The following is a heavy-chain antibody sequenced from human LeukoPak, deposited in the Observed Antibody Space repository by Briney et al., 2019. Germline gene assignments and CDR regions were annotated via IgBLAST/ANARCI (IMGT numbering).Heavy chain of an antibody. CDR2: INPNSGGT. Sequence: ASVKVSCKASGYTFTGYYMHWVREAPGQGLEWIGWINPNSGGTNYAQKFQGRVTMTRDTSISTAYMELSRLRSDDTAVYYCATVFLGYFSSTICYTGGDWGEGTLVTVSS. CDR3: ATVFLGYFSSTICYTGGD. D-gene: IGHD2-2*02. CDR1: GYTFTGYY. J-gene: IGHJ4*02. V-gene: IGHV1-2*02.